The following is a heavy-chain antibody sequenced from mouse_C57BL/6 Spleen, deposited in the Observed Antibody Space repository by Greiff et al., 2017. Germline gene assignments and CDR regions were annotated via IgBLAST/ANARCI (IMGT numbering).Heavy chain of an antibody. CDR3: ARSGGGYYRRSYAMAY. V-gene: IGHV1-53*01. D-gene: IGHD2-3*01. CDR1: GYTFTSYW. CDR2: INPSNGGT. Sequence: QVQLQQPGTELVKPGASVKLSCKASGYTFTSYWMHWVKQRPGQGLEWIGNINPSNGGTNYNEKFKSKATLTVDKSSSTAYMQLSSLTSEDSAVYYCARSGGGYYRRSYAMAYLLQGTSVPVSS. J-gene: IGHJ4*01.